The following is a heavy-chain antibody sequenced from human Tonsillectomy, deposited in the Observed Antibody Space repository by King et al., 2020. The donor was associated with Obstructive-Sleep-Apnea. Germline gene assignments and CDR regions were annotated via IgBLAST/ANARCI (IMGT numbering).Heavy chain of an antibody. Sequence: PLQESGPGLVKPSETLSLTCTVSGYSISSGYYWGWIRQPPGKGLEWIGSIYHSGSTYYNPSLKSRVTISVDTSKNQFSLKLSSVTAADTAVYYCAREGPFIVGATGGYWGQGTLVTVSS. J-gene: IGHJ4*02. CDR1: GYSISSGYY. V-gene: IGHV4-38-2*02. D-gene: IGHD1-26*01. CDR2: IYHSGST. CDR3: AREGPFIVGATGGY.